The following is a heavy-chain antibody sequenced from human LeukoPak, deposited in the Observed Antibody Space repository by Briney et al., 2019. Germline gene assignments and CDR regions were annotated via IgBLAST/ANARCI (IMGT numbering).Heavy chain of an antibody. V-gene: IGHV3-7*01. J-gene: IGHJ4*02. Sequence: GGSLRLSCAASGFSFSAYWMSWVRQAPGKGLEWVANMNQDGGEKNYVDSVKGRFTISRDNAKNSLYLQMDSLRAEDTAIYYCARIRGGYWGQGTLVTVSS. CDR2: MNQDGGEK. CDR3: ARIRGGY. CDR1: GFSFSAYW. D-gene: IGHD3-10*01.